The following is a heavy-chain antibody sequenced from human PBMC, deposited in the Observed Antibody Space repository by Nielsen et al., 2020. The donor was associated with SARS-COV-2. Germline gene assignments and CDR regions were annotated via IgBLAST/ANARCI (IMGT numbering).Heavy chain of an antibody. Sequence: ASVKVSCKASGYTFTKYGITWVRQAPGEGLEWMGWISGYNGKTDYAQTFQGRVTMTIDTSTNTAHMELRSLRSDDTAVYYCARGELSDYQDLGFDPWGQGTLVTVSS. CDR3: ARGELSDYQDLGFDP. D-gene: IGHD3-10*01. V-gene: IGHV1-18*01. CDR1: GYTFTKYG. CDR2: ISGYNGKT. J-gene: IGHJ5*02.